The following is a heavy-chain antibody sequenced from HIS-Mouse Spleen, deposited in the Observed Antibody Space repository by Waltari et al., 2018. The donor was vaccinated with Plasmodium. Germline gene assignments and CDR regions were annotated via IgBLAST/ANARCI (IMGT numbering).Heavy chain of an antibody. CDR1: GGSSIGYY. D-gene: IGHD2-15*01. CDR3: ARLVVVASKDSY. CDR2: INHSGST. Sequence: QVQLQQWGAGLLMSSETLSFTRAVGGGSSIGYYWSWIPQPPGTGLAWIGEINHSGSTNYNPSLKSRVTISVDTSKNQFSLKLSSVTAADTAVYYCARLVVVASKDSYWGQGTLVTVSS. V-gene: IGHV4-34*01. J-gene: IGHJ4*02.